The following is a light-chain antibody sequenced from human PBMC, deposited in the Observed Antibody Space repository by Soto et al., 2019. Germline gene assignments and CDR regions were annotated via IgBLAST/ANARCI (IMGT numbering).Light chain of an antibody. Sequence: EIVLAQSPATLSMSPGERVTLSCRASESVSTFVAWYQHKPGQAARTVIYDTFKRAPGVPDRFSGGGSGTDFSLTISSLEPEDFAVYYCQQRARWPMPFGQGTRLEIK. CDR3: QQRARWPMP. J-gene: IGKJ5*01. CDR2: DTF. CDR1: ESVSTF. V-gene: IGKV3-11*01.